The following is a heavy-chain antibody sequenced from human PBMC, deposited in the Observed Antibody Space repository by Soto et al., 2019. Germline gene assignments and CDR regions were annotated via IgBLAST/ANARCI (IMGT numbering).Heavy chain of an antibody. CDR3: ASSTAMALYYFDY. CDR1: GGSISSSSYY. J-gene: IGHJ4*02. CDR2: IYYSGST. Sequence: QLQLQESGPGLVKPSETLSLTCTVSGGSISSSSYYWGWIRQPPGKGLEWIGSIYYSGSTYYNPSLKSRVTISVDTSKNQFSLKLSSVTAADTAVYYCASSTAMALYYFDYWGQGTLVTVSS. D-gene: IGHD5-18*01. V-gene: IGHV4-39*01.